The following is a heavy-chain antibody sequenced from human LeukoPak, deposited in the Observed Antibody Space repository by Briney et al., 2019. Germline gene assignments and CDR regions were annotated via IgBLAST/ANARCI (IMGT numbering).Heavy chain of an antibody. CDR2: IYWDDDK. CDR3: AHSFRLWFGELNWFDP. D-gene: IGHD3-10*01. J-gene: IGHJ5*02. CDR1: GFSLSTSGVG. V-gene: IGHV2-5*02. Sequence: SGPTLVNPTQTLTLTCTFSGFSLSTSGVGVGWIRQPPGKALEWLALIYWDDDKRYSPSLKSRLTITKDTSKNQVVLTMTNMDPVDTATYYCAHSFRLWFGELNWFDPWGQGTLVTVSS.